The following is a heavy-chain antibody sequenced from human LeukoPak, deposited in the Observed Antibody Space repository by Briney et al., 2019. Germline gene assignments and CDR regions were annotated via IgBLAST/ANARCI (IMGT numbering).Heavy chain of an antibody. CDR3: ARDLGDSSGWDFDY. CDR2: TYYIGST. J-gene: IGHJ4*02. D-gene: IGHD6-19*01. CDR1: GGSLSSSSYY. Sequence: PETLSLTCTVSGGSLSSSSYYWGWIGQPPGRGLEWFGRTYYIGSTYYNPSLKSRVTISVNTSKNQFSLKLSSLPAAARAWYSCARDLGDSSGWDFDYWGQGTLVTVS. V-gene: IGHV4-39*07.